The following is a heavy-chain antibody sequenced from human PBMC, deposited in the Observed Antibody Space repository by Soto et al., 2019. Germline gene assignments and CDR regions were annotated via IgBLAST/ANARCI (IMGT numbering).Heavy chain of an antibody. CDR1: GGSISSGDYY. CDR2: IYYSGST. V-gene: IGHV4-30-4*01. J-gene: IGHJ5*02. D-gene: IGHD2-21*02. Sequence: SETLSLTCTVSGGSISSGDYYWSWIRQPPGKGLEWIGYIYYSGSTYYNPSLKSRVTISVDTSKNQFSLKLSSVTAADTAVYYCARAQRRSLYCGCDCYPGWFDPWGQGTLVTVSS. CDR3: ARAQRRSLYCGCDCYPGWFDP.